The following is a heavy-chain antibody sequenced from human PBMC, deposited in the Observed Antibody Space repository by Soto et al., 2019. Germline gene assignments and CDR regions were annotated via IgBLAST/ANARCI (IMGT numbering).Heavy chain of an antibody. CDR2: ISWNNGSI. Sequence: GGSLRLSCAASGFTFDDYAMHWVGQAPGKGLEWVSGISWNNGSIGYADSVKGRFTISRDNAKNSLYLQMNSLRAEDTALYYCAKGTTHSIGSFDYWGQGTLVTVSS. CDR1: GFTFDDYA. J-gene: IGHJ4*02. CDR3: AKGTTHSIGSFDY. V-gene: IGHV3-9*01. D-gene: IGHD1-1*01.